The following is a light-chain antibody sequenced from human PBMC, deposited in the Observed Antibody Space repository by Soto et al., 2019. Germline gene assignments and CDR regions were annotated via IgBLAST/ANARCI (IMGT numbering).Light chain of an antibody. CDR3: QHYDTYRAT. J-gene: IGKJ1*01. V-gene: IGKV1-5*01. Sequence: DIPLTQAPSTLSSSNGDRVTITCRAPSTINTILAWYQQKPGKAPKLLIYDASSLESGVPSRFSGSGSGTEFTLTISGLQPDDFATYYCQHYDTYRATFGLGTKVDI. CDR2: DAS. CDR1: STINTI.